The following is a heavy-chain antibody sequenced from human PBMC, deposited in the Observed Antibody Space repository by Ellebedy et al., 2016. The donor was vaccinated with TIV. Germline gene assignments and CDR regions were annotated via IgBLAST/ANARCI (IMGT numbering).Heavy chain of an antibody. V-gene: IGHV3-48*02. Sequence: GGSLRLXXAASGFTFSSYSMNWVCQAPGKGLEWVSYISSSSSTIYYADSVKGRFTISRDNAKNSLYLQMNSLRDEDTAVYYWARGPLYGDYPNWFDPWGQGTLVTVSS. CDR1: GFTFSSYS. CDR3: ARGPLYGDYPNWFDP. CDR2: ISSSSSTI. D-gene: IGHD4-17*01. J-gene: IGHJ5*02.